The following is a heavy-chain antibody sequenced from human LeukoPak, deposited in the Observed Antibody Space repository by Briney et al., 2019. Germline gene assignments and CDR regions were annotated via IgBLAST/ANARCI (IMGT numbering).Heavy chain of an antibody. V-gene: IGHV4-38-2*01. CDR2: IYHSGST. CDR3: ARFGEYYYDSSGYYYEPYYFDY. Sequence: PSETLSLTCAVSGYSISSGYYWGCIRPPPGKRLEWIGSIYHSGSTYYNPSLKSRVTISVDTSKNQFSLKLSSVTAADTAVYYCARFGEYYYDSSGYYYEPYYFDYWGQGTLVTVSS. CDR1: GYSISSGYY. D-gene: IGHD3-22*01. J-gene: IGHJ4*02.